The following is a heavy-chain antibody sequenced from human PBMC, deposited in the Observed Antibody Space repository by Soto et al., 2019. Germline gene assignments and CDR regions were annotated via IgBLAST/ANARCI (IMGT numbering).Heavy chain of an antibody. D-gene: IGHD3-9*01. V-gene: IGHV4-34*01. J-gene: IGHJ5*02. Sequence: SETLSLTCAVYGGSFSGYYWSWIRQPPGKGLEWIGEINHSGSTNYNPSLKSRVTISVDTSKNQFSLKLSSVTAADTAVYYCARARNDILTGYYGWFDPWGQGTLVTVSS. CDR3: ARARNDILTGYYGWFDP. CDR1: GGSFSGYY. CDR2: INHSGST.